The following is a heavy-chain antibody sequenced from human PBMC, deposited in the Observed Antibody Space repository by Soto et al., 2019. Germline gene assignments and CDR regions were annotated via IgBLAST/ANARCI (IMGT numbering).Heavy chain of an antibody. CDR2: IMPVFCTP. CDR1: GGTFRTAA. J-gene: IGHJ6*02. V-gene: IGHV1-69*12. CDR3: ARDNDRPQLGGNYYYILDV. D-gene: IGHD2-8*01. Sequence: QVQLEQSGAEVKKPGSSVKVSCKASGGTFRTAAVSWVRQAPGQGLEWMGGIMPVFCTPDYAQKFHGRVTITADESTSTAYMELSGLRSDDTAVYYCARDNDRPQLGGNYYYILDVWGQGTTITVSS.